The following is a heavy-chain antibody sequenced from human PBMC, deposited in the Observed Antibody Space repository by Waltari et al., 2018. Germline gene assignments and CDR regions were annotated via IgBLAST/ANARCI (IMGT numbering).Heavy chain of an antibody. Sequence: QLRLQQWGAGLLKPSETLSLTCAVSGWSFNGYYWSWIRQTPGKGLEWIGEVDHSGSANYSPSLKSRVTVSLDTSNKQVSLTLTSVTAADTGIYYCARDARDWEAVDNTYLDSWGQGTLVAVSS. V-gene: IGHV4-34*01. J-gene: IGHJ4*02. D-gene: IGHD2-21*02. CDR2: VDHSGSA. CDR3: ARDARDWEAVDNTYLDS. CDR1: GWSFNGYY.